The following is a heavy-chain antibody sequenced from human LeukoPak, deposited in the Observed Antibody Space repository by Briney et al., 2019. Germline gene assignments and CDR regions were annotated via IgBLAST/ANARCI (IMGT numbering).Heavy chain of an antibody. CDR2: ISSSSSTI. CDR1: GFTFSSYS. V-gene: IGHV3-48*02. D-gene: IGHD5-24*01. J-gene: IGHJ4*02. Sequence: GGSLRLSCAASGFTFSSYSMNWVRQAPGKGLEWGSYISSSSSTIYYADSVKGRFTISRDNAKNSLYLQMNSLRDEDTAVYYCAREEGRDGYKGFDYWGQGTLVTVSS. CDR3: AREEGRDGYKGFDY.